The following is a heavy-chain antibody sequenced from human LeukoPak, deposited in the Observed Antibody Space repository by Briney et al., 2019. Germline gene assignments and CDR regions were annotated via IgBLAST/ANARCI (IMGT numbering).Heavy chain of an antibody. Sequence: GASVKVSCKASGYTFTGYYMHWVRQAPGQGVEGMGWINPNSGGTNYAQKFQGWVTMTRDTSISTACMELSRLRSDDTAVYYCARAPYSSSSGESLHGDYWGQRTLVTVSS. J-gene: IGHJ4*02. D-gene: IGHD6-6*01. CDR2: INPNSGGT. CDR3: ARAPYSSSSGESLHGDY. V-gene: IGHV1-2*04. CDR1: GYTFTGYY.